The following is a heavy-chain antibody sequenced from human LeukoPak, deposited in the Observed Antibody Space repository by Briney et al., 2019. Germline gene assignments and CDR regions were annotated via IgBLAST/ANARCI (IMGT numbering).Heavy chain of an antibody. CDR3: AREDSGTSIDY. J-gene: IGHJ4*01. Sequence: SETQSLTCTVSGGSITSYYYTWIRQPPGKGLEWIGYIYYSGNTNYNPSLKSRVTMSLDMSKNQFSLRLTSVTAADTAVYYCAREDSGTSIDYWGQGTLVTVSS. D-gene: IGHD1-26*01. V-gene: IGHV4-59*01. CDR2: IYYSGNT. CDR1: GGSITSYY.